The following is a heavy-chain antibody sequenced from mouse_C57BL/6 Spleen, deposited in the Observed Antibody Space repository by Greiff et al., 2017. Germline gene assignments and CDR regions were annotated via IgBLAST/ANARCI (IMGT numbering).Heavy chain of an antibody. CDR1: GYSFTDYN. D-gene: IGHD1-1*01. V-gene: IGHV1-39*01. CDR2: INPNHGTT. Sequence: EVQLQQSGPELVKPGASVKISCKASGYSFTDYNMNWVKQSNGKSLEWIGVINPNHGTTSYNQKFKGKATLTVDQSSSTAYMQLNSLTSEDSAVYDCARSLYYGSSYYFDYWGQGTTLTVSS. J-gene: IGHJ2*01. CDR3: ARSLYYGSSYYFDY.